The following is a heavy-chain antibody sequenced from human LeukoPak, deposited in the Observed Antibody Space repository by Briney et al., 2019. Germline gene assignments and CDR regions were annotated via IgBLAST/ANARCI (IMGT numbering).Heavy chain of an antibody. CDR1: GGSIRSSH. CDR2: IYNSGGT. Sequence: PSETLSLTCTVSGGSIRSSHWSWIRQPAGKVLEWIAIIYNSGGTNYNPSLKSRVTISRDTSKNQFSLTLTSVTAADTAVYYCASDLTVPPYNWFDPWGQGTLVTVSS. CDR3: ASDLTVPPYNWFDP. V-gene: IGHV4-4*07. J-gene: IGHJ5*02. D-gene: IGHD7-27*01.